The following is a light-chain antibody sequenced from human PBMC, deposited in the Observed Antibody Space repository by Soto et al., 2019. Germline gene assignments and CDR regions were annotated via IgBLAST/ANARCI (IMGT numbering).Light chain of an antibody. CDR2: GAS. CDR3: QQYGSSRFT. CDR1: QSISSSY. J-gene: IGKJ3*01. V-gene: IGKV3-20*01. Sequence: DIVLTQSPGTLSLSPGERATLSCRASQSISSSYLAWYQQKPGQAPRLLVYGASSRATGIPDRFSGSGSGTDFTLTISRLEPADFAVYYCQQYGSSRFTFGPGTKVDIK.